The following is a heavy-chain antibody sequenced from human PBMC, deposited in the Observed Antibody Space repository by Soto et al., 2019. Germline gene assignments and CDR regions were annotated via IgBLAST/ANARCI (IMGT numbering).Heavy chain of an antibody. J-gene: IGHJ4*02. CDR1: GFTYNSYA. V-gene: IGHV3-23*01. CDR3: AKGGPSYYDFWSGYHTDY. Sequence: PGGSVRLSCADSGFTYNSYAMSLVRQAPGKGLEWVSTISGSGGSTYNADSVKGRFTISRDNSKNTLYLQMSSLRAEDTAVYYCAKGGPSYYDFWSGYHTDYWGQGTLVTVSS. CDR2: ISGSGGST. D-gene: IGHD3-3*01.